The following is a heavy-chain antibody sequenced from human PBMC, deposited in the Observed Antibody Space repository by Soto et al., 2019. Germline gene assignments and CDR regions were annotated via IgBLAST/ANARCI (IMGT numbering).Heavy chain of an antibody. CDR1: GGTFSSFG. D-gene: IGHD5-12*01. J-gene: IGHJ1*01. Sequence: RASVKVSCKASGGTFSSFGISWVRQAPGQGLEWMGGIIPVFGRPNYAQRFRGRLTITADESTNTGYMELIDLRSEDTAVYYCAREGSGYNFWGQGTQVTVPQ. CDR2: IIPVFGRP. V-gene: IGHV1-69*13. CDR3: AREGSGYNF.